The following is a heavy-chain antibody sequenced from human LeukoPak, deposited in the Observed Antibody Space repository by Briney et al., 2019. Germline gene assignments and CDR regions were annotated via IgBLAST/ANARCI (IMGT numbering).Heavy chain of an antibody. CDR2: INQRRNT. D-gene: IGHD2-2*02. CDR3: ARGHVVVVPAAIPASGGRWFDP. Sequence: SETLSLTCVVYGESFSGYSWSWIRQPPGKGLEWIGEINQRRNTNYNPSLKSRVTISVDTSKNQVSLKLSSVTAADTAVYYCARGHVVVVPAAIPASGGRWFDPWGQGTLVTVSS. CDR1: GESFSGYS. V-gene: IGHV4-34*01. J-gene: IGHJ5*02.